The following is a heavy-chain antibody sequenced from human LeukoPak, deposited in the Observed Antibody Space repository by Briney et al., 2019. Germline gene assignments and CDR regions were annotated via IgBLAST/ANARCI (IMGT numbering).Heavy chain of an antibody. V-gene: IGHV1-2*02. CDR3: ARLSTGGIAAAGPRNAFSY. CDR2: INPNSGGT. D-gene: IGHD6-13*01. J-gene: IGHJ4*02. Sequence: ASVKVSCKASGYTFTGYYIHWVRQAPGQGLEWMGWINPNSGGTNYAQKFQGRVTMTRDTSISTAYMELSRLRSDDTAVYYCARLSTGGIAAAGPRNAFSYWGQGTLVTVSS. CDR1: GYTFTGYY.